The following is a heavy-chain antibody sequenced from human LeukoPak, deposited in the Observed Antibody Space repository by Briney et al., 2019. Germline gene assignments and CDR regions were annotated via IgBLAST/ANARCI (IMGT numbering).Heavy chain of an antibody. V-gene: IGHV1-46*01. CDR2: INPSGSST. CDR1: GYTFTSHY. Sequence: ASVKVSCKASGYTFTSHYMHWVRQAPGQGLEWMGLINPSGSSTLYAQKFQGRVTMTRDMSTTTDYMELSSLRSEDTAVYYCARSLQGIAVAGKHFDYWGQGTLVTVSS. D-gene: IGHD6-19*01. CDR3: ARSLQGIAVAGKHFDY. J-gene: IGHJ4*02.